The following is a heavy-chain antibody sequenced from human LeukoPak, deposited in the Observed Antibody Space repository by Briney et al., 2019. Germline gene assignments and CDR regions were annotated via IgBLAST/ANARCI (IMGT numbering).Heavy chain of an antibody. CDR1: GFTFSSYG. V-gene: IGHV3-30*18. Sequence: GGSLRLSCAASGFTFSSYGMHWVRQAPGKGLGWVAVISYDGSNKYYADSVRGRFTISRDNSKNTLYLQMNSLRAEDTAVYYCAKVNGYCSGGSCPGWFDPWGQGTLVTVSS. CDR3: AKVNGYCSGGSCPGWFDP. J-gene: IGHJ5*02. CDR2: ISYDGSNK. D-gene: IGHD2-15*01.